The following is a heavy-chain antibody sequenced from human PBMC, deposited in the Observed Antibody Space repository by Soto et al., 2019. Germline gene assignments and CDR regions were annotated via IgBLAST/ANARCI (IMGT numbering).Heavy chain of an antibody. CDR1: GSTFSRYA. D-gene: IGHD3-22*01. Sequence: SLRLSCAASGSTFSRYAMHLVRQALGTGLERVAVISYDGSNKYYEDSVKGRFTISKDNSKNTLYLQMNSLRAEDTAVYYCARDGYFYDRSGYVVLYYGMDVWGQGTTVTVSS. CDR2: ISYDGSNK. CDR3: ARDGYFYDRSGYVVLYYGMDV. J-gene: IGHJ6*01. V-gene: IGHV3-30-3*01.